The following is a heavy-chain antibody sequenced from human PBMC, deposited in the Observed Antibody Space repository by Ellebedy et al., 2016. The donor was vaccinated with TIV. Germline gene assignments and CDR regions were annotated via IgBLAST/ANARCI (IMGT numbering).Heavy chain of an antibody. J-gene: IGHJ4*02. V-gene: IGHV3-73*01. CDR1: GFIFSAST. Sequence: GESLKISCAASGFIFSASTIHWVRQASGKGLEWVGQMRSEAKHYATAYQASVKGRFTISRDDSQNTAYLQMNSLKTEDTAVYYCIRKSEIGGSGLGDYWGQGTLVTVSS. CDR3: IRKSEIGGSGLGDY. D-gene: IGHD3-10*01. CDR2: MRSEAKHYAT.